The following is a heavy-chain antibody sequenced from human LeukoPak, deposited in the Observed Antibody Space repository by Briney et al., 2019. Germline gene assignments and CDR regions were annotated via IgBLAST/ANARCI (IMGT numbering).Heavy chain of an antibody. Sequence: SQTLSLACAISGDSVSRISVSWDWIRQSPSSGLEWQGRTYYRSKWYNEYAVSVKGRININPDPSKNQFSLQLNSVTPEDTAVYYSALAHSEYHYGMDVWGQGATVTVSS. J-gene: IGHJ6*02. CDR1: GDSVSRISVS. V-gene: IGHV6-1*01. CDR3: ALAHSEYHYGMDV. CDR2: TYYRSKWYN. D-gene: IGHD2-21*01.